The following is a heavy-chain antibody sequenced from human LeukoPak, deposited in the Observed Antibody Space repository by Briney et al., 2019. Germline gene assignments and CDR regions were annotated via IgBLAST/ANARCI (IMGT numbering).Heavy chain of an antibody. J-gene: IGHJ6*02. CDR3: ARGVLSDYYYGMDV. V-gene: IGHV2-70*01. D-gene: IGHD3-16*02. CDR1: GFSLSTSGMC. Sequence: SGPTLVNPTQTLTLTCTFSGFSLSTSGMCVSWIRQPPGKALEWLALIDGDDDKYYNTSLQTRLTISKDTSKDQVVLTMTNMDPVDTATYFCARGVLSDYYYGMDVWGQGTTVTVSS. CDR2: IDGDDDK.